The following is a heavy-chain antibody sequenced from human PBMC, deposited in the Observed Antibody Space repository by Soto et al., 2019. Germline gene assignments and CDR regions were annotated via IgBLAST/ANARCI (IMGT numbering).Heavy chain of an antibody. CDR2: IYYRGST. D-gene: IGHD6-13*01. Sequence: FETLSLTYTVSGGSISGYYWSWIRQSPGKGLEYIGYIYYRGSTNYNPSLQSRVTMSIDTSRNQFSLRVNAVTAADTAVYYCARQQLLPFYYALDVWGQGTTVTVSS. CDR3: ARQQLLPFYYALDV. J-gene: IGHJ6*02. CDR1: GGSISGYY. V-gene: IGHV4-59*01.